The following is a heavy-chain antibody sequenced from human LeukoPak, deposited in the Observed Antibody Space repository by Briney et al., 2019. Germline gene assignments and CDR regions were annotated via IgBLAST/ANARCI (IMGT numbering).Heavy chain of an antibody. D-gene: IGHD2-21*01. CDR2: ISSSSSYI. V-gene: IGHV3-21*01. CDR3: AGGALDILSPFDY. J-gene: IGHJ4*02. CDR1: GFTFSSYS. Sequence: PGGSLRLSCAASGFTFSSYSMNWVRQAPGKGLEWVSSISSSSSYIYYADSVKGRFTISRDNAKNSLYLQMNSLRAEDTAVYYCAGGALDILSPFDYWGQGTLVTVSS.